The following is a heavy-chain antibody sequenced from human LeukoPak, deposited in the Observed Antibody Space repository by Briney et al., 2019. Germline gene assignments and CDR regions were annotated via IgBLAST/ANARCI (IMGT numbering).Heavy chain of an antibody. CDR1: GFTFSSYG. J-gene: IGHJ4*02. V-gene: IGHV3-30*02. D-gene: IGHD3-10*01. CDR3: AKGHKGFYYGSGSSFDY. Sequence: GGSLRLSCAASGFTFSSYGMHWVRQAPGKGLEWVAFIRYDGSNKYYAGSVKGRFTISRDNSKDTLYLQMNSLRAEGTAVYYCAKGHKGFYYGSGSSFDYWGQGTLVTVSS. CDR2: IRYDGSNK.